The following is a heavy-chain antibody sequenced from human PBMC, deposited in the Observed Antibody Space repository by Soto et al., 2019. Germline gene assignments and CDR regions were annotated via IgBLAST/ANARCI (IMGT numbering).Heavy chain of an antibody. CDR3: ASPSWVQLWYAFDY. J-gene: IGHJ4*02. Sequence: PGGSLRLSCAASGFTFSSYAMSWVRQAPGKGLEWLSAISGSGGSTYHADSVKGRITISRDNSNNTLHLQMNSLRAEDTAEYYCASPSWVQLWYAFDYWGQGTLVTVSS. V-gene: IGHV3-23*01. CDR2: ISGSGGST. D-gene: IGHD5-18*01. CDR1: GFTFSSYA.